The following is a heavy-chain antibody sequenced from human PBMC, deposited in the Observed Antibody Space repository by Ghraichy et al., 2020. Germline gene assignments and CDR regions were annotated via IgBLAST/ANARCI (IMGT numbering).Heavy chain of an antibody. Sequence: SETLYLTCTVSGGSISSYYWSWIRQPPGKGLEWIGYIYYSGSTNYNPSLKSRVTISVDTSKNQFSLKLSSVTAADTAVYYCARVGGRRDGYNYYYYYMDVWGKGTTVTVSS. CDR1: GGSISSYY. J-gene: IGHJ6*03. V-gene: IGHV4-59*01. CDR3: ARVGGRRDGYNYYYYYMDV. D-gene: IGHD5-24*01. CDR2: IYYSGST.